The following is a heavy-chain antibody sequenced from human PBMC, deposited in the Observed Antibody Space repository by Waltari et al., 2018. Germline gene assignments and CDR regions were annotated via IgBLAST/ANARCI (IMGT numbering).Heavy chain of an antibody. D-gene: IGHD6-13*01. J-gene: IGHJ4*02. CDR2: INPSGGST. Sequence: QVQLVQSGAEVKKPGSSVKVSCKASGYTFPSYYMHWVRQAPGQGLEWMGIINPSGGSTSYAQKFQGRVTMTRDTSTSTVYMELSSLRSEDTAVYYCARRPPGSHPFDYWGQGTLVTVSS. CDR3: ARRPPGSHPFDY. CDR1: GYTFPSYY. V-gene: IGHV1-46*01.